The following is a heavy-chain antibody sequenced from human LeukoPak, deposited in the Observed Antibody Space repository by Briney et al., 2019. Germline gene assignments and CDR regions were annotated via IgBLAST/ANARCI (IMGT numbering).Heavy chain of an antibody. CDR3: ARGGYSPNDY. D-gene: IGHD5-24*01. V-gene: IGHV3-74*01. Sequence: GGSLRLSCAASGSTFSSYWMHWVRQAPGKGLMWASRITSDGSSTNYADSVKGRFTISRDNAKNTLYLQMNSLRAEDTAVYYCARGGYSPNDYWGQGTLVTVSS. J-gene: IGHJ4*02. CDR2: ITSDGSST. CDR1: GSTFSSYW.